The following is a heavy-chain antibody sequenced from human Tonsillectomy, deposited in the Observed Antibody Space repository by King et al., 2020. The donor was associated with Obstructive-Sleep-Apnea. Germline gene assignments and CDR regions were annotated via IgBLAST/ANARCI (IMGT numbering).Heavy chain of an antibody. D-gene: IGHD3-22*01. CDR3: AREDDSPNYYYGMDV. CDR2: IYYSGST. J-gene: IGHJ6*02. CDR1: GGSISSGGYY. Sequence: QLQESGPGLVKPSQTLSLTCTVSGGSISSGGYYWSWIRQHPGKGLEWIGYIYYSGSTYYNPSLKSRVTISVDTSKNQFSLKLSSVTAADTAVYYCAREDDSPNYYYGMDVWGQGTTVTVSS. V-gene: IGHV4-31*03.